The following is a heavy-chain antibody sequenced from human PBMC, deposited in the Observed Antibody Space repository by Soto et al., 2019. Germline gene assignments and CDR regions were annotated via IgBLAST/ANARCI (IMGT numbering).Heavy chain of an antibody. D-gene: IGHD3-22*01. Sequence: SGPTLVNPTQTLTLTCTLSGFSLSTSGMCVSWIRQPPGKALEWLALIDWDDDKYYSTSLKTRLTISKDTSKNQVVLTMTNMDPVDTATYYCARMTYDSSGYYLELGYWAQGTLVTVSS. J-gene: IGHJ4*02. V-gene: IGHV2-70*01. CDR1: GFSLSTSGMC. CDR3: ARMTYDSSGYYLELGY. CDR2: IDWDDDK.